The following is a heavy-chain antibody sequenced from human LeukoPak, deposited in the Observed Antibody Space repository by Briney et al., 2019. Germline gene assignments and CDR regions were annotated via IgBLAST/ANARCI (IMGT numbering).Heavy chain of an antibody. CDR3: AKTAPIAARKLGWFDP. CDR2: ISGSGGST. J-gene: IGHJ5*02. V-gene: IGHV3-23*01. CDR1: GFTFSSYG. Sequence: GGSLRLSCAASGFTFSSYGMSWVRQAPGKGLEWVSAISGSGGSTYYADSVKGRFTISRDNSKNTLYLQMNSLRAEDTAVYYCAKTAPIAARKLGWFDPWGQGTLVTVSS. D-gene: IGHD6-6*01.